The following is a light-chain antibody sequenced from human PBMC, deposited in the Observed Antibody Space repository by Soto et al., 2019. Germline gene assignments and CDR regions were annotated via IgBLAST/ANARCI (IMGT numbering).Light chain of an antibody. Sequence: EIVLTQSPATLSLSPGERATLSCRASQSVKNFLVWYQQKPGQAPSLLIFDAVSRATGIPPRFSGSGSGTDFTLTITGLEPEDFAVYYCQQRWTWPLTFGGGTSVEIK. CDR2: DAV. J-gene: IGKJ4*01. CDR1: QSVKNF. V-gene: IGKV3-11*01. CDR3: QQRWTWPLT.